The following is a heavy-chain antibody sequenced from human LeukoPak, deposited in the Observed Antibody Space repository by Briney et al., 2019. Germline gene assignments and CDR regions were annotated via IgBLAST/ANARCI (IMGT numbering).Heavy chain of an antibody. Sequence: ETLSLTCAVYGGSFSGYYWSWVRQAPGKGLEWVSAISGSGGSTYYADSVKGRFTISRDNSKNTLYLQMNSLRAEDTAVYYCAKGLSSGWYDAFDIWGQGTMVTVSS. J-gene: IGHJ3*02. D-gene: IGHD6-19*01. CDR3: AKGLSSGWYDAFDI. V-gene: IGHV3-23*01. CDR1: GGSFSGYY. CDR2: ISGSGGST.